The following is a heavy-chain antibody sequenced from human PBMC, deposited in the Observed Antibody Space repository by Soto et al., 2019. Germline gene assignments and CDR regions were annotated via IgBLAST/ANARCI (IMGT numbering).Heavy chain of an antibody. J-gene: IGHJ4*02. CDR3: ATPPGGGGY. Sequence: EVQLVESGGGLIQPGGSLRLSCAVSGFTVSNNYMSWVRQAPGKGLEGVSVIYSGGYTAYGDSVKGRFTISRDNSKNTQFLQIKALNAGSPAVFYFATPPGGGGYWGQGTLVTVSS. V-gene: IGHV3-53*01. CDR2: IYSGGYT. D-gene: IGHD3-10*01. CDR1: GFTVSNNY.